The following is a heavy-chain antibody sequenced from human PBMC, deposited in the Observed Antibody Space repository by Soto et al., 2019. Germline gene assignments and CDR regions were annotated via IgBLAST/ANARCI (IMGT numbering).Heavy chain of an antibody. V-gene: IGHV1-69*06. CDR2: IIPIFGTA. J-gene: IGHJ5*02. D-gene: IGHD3-22*01. CDR3: ARGYYDSSGYFSRRSDP. Sequence: SVKVSCKASGGTFSSYAISWVRQAPGQGLEWMGGIIPIFGTANYAQKFQGRVTITADKSTSTAYMELSSLRSEDTAVYYCARGYYDSSGYFSRRSDPWGQGTLVTVSS. CDR1: GGTFSSYA.